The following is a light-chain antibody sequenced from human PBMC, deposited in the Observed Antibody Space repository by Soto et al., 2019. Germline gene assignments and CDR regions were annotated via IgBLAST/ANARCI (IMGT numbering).Light chain of an antibody. CDR2: RAS. CDR3: QQYGSSPLT. Sequence: EIVLTQSPGTLSLSPVERAKLSCIASQSVSSSYLAWYQQKPGQAPKVLIYRASSRATGIPDRFSGSGSGTDFTLTISRLEPEDFAVYYCQQYGSSPLTCGGGTKGDIK. V-gene: IGKV3-20*01. CDR1: QSVSSSY. J-gene: IGKJ4*01.